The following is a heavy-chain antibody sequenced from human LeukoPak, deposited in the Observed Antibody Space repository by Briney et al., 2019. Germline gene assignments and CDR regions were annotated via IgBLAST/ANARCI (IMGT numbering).Heavy chain of an antibody. D-gene: IGHD1-14*01. J-gene: IGHJ4*02. CDR1: GFLFSRYW. Sequence: GGTLRLSCAASGFLFSRYWMSWVRQAPGKGLEWVANIKEDGSEKYYVESMKGRFTISRDNVKNSLYLQINSLRAEDTAVYYCARDSFETDIDYWGQGTLVTVSS. CDR2: IKEDGSEK. V-gene: IGHV3-7*01. CDR3: ARDSFETDIDY.